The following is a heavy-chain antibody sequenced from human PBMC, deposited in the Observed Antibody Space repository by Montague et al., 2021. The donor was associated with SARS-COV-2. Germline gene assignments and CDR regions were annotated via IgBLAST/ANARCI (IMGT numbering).Heavy chain of an antibody. D-gene: IGHD3-10*01. CDR1: GDSINNSRYY. CDR3: ARLESTRGVIIRGAFHI. Sequence: SETLSLTCSVSGDSINNSRYYWGWIRQPPGKGLEWIGTIYYSGSAYYNPSLKSRVTISVDTSKDQFSLKLNSVTATDTAVYYCARLESTRGVIIRGAFHIWGQGTKVTVFS. J-gene: IGHJ3*02. V-gene: IGHV4-39*01. CDR2: IYYSGSA.